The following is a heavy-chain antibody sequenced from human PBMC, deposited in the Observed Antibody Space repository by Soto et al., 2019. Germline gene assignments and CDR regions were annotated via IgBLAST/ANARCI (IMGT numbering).Heavy chain of an antibody. J-gene: IGHJ6*02. D-gene: IGHD2-15*01. CDR3: ARGRAAYCSGGSCYPELYYYYGMDV. V-gene: IGHV5-10-1*01. Sequence: GESLKISCKGSGYSFTNYWIGWVRQMPGKGLEWMGRIDPSDSYTNYSPSFQGHVTISADKSISTAYLQWSSLKASDTAMYYCARGRAAYCSGGSCYPELYYYYGMDVWGQGTTVTVSS. CDR2: IDPSDSYT. CDR1: GYSFTNYW.